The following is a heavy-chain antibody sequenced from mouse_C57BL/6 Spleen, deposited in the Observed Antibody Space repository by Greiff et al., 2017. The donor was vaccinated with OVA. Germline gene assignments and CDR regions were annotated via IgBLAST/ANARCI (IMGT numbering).Heavy chain of an antibody. Sequence: QVQLQQPGAELVRPGSSVKLSCKASGFTFTSYWMAWVKQSPGQGLEWIGNIYPSDSETYYNQNFKDKATLTVDKSSSTIYMQRNSLKTEDSAIEYGEIVYYLGSGYWGQGTTLTVSS. D-gene: IGHD1-1*01. CDR2: IYPSDSET. J-gene: IGHJ2*01. CDR1: GFTFTSYW. V-gene: IGHV1-61*01. CDR3: EIVYYLGSGY.